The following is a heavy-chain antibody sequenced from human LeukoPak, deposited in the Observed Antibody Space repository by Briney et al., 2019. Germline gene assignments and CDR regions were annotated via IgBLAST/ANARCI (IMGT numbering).Heavy chain of an antibody. CDR1: GGTFSSYA. CDR3: ARGIAARRALYYYYYMDV. V-gene: IGHV1-69*06. CDR2: IIPIFGTA. D-gene: IGHD6-6*01. Sequence: ASVKVSCKASGGTFSSYAISWVRQAPGQGLEWMGRIIPIFGTANYAQKFQGRVTITADKSTSTAYMELSSLRSEDTAVYYCARGIAARRALYYYYYMDVWGKGTTVTVSS. J-gene: IGHJ6*03.